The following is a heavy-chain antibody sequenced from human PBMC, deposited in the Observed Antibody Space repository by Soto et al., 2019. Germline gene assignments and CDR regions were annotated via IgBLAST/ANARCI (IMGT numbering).Heavy chain of an antibody. V-gene: IGHV3-74*01. CDR2: IHSDGSST. D-gene: IGHD2-21*02. CDR1: GFTFSYYW. J-gene: IGHJ3*01. Sequence: EVQLVESEGGLVQPGGSLRLSCAASGFTFSYYWMHWVRQAPGQGLVWVSRIHSDGSSTTYADSVKGRFTISRDNAQNTLYLQMNSLSAEDTAVYYCARGDRGAFDLWGQGTMVTVSS. CDR3: ARGDRGAFDL.